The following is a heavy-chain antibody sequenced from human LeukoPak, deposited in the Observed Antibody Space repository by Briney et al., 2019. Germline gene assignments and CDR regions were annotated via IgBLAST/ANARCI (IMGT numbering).Heavy chain of an antibody. V-gene: IGHV3-21*01. D-gene: IGHD6-6*01. Sequence: GGSLRLSCAASGFTLISYRMNWVRQAHGKGLEWVSYISSSSTHIYYADSVKGRFTISRDNARNSLYLQMNSLRAEDTAIYYCARSEHSSSSFDYWGQGTLVTVSS. CDR2: ISSSSTHI. CDR1: GFTLISYR. J-gene: IGHJ4*02. CDR3: ARSEHSSSSFDY.